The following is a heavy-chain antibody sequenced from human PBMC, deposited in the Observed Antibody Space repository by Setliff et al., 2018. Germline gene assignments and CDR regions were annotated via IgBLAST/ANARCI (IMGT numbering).Heavy chain of an antibody. CDR3: GRAGKPYAIDI. J-gene: IGHJ3*02. CDR2: IKGDESEK. Sequence: VGSLRLSCSVSGFTFGIYWMSWVRQAPGKGLEWVANIKGDESEKYYVDSVKGRFAVSRDNAKNSLFLQMDSLTVEDTAVYYCGRAGKPYAIDIWGQGTMVTVS. CDR1: GFTFGIYW. V-gene: IGHV3-7*04.